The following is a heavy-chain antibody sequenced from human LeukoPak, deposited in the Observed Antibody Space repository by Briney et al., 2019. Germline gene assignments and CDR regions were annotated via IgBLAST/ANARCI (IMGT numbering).Heavy chain of an antibody. Sequence: AGGSLRLSCAASGFTFSSYAMHWVRQAPGKGLEWVAVISYDGSNKYYADSVKGRFTISRDNSKNTLYLQMNSLRAEDTAVYYCARGSVGATPDYWGQGTLVTVSS. CDR2: ISYDGSNK. CDR3: ARGSVGATPDY. CDR1: GFTFSSYA. D-gene: IGHD1-26*01. V-gene: IGHV3-30-3*01. J-gene: IGHJ4*02.